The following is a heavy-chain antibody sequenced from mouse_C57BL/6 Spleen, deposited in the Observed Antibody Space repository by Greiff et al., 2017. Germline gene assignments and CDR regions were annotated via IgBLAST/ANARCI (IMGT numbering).Heavy chain of an antibody. CDR2: ISSGSSTI. CDR3: ARPYWEGAWFAY. J-gene: IGHJ3*01. CDR1: GFTFSDYG. D-gene: IGHD4-1*01. Sequence: EVKLVESGGGLVKPGGSLKLSCAASGFTFSDYGMHWVRQAPEKGLEWVAYISSGSSTIYYADTVKGRFTISRDNAKNTLFLQMTSLRSEDTAMYYCARPYWEGAWFAYWGQGTLVTVSA. V-gene: IGHV5-17*01.